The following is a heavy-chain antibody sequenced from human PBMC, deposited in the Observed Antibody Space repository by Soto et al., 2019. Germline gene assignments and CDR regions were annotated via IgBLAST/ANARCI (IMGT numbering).Heavy chain of an antibody. CDR3: ARLGPLNYFDY. Sequence: QVQLVQSGAEVKKPGASVKVSCKASGYTFTSYAMHWVRQAPGQRLEWMGWINAGNGNSKYSQKFQGRVTITRDTSASTAYMELSSLRSEDTAVYYCARLGPLNYFDYWGQGTLVTVSS. CDR1: GYTFTSYA. CDR2: INAGNGNS. J-gene: IGHJ4*02. V-gene: IGHV1-3*01.